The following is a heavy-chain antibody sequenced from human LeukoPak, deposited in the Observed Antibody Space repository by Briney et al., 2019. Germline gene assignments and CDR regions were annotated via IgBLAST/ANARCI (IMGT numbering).Heavy chain of an antibody. Sequence: PSETLSLTCAVYGWSYSGYYRSWVRQPPGKGLEWIGEIHYSGATNYKPSLKSRATILGDTSKNQISLKLTSVTAADTALYYCARGRPGTGNYYFDLWGRGTLVTVSS. V-gene: IGHV4-34*01. D-gene: IGHD1-7*01. J-gene: IGHJ2*01. CDR1: GWSYSGYY. CDR2: IHYSGAT. CDR3: ARGRPGTGNYYFDL.